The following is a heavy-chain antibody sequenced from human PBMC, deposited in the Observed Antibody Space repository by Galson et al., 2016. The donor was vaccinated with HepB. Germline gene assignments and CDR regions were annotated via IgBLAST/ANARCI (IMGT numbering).Heavy chain of an antibody. Sequence: SLRLSCAASGFTFSSCAINWVRQAPGKGLEWVTAISGNGDRTYYADSVKGRFTISRDNSKNTMYLQMNSLRVEDTAVYYCAKATEYSTSWYGFYYGMDVWGQGTTVTVSS. D-gene: IGHD6-13*01. V-gene: IGHV3-23*01. CDR2: ISGNGDRT. CDR1: GFTFSSCA. J-gene: IGHJ6*02. CDR3: AKATEYSTSWYGFYYGMDV.